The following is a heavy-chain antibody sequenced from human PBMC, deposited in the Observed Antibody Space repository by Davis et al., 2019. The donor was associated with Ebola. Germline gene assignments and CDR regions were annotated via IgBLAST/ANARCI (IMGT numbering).Heavy chain of an antibody. J-gene: IGHJ6*03. Sequence: ASVKVSCKTSGYTFTSYGVNWVRQAPGQGLEWMGWISAHSGTTKYAQRFQDRVTMTTDTSTSTAYMELRSLRSDDTAVYYCARSFPASGYMDVWGKGTTVTVSS. CDR2: ISAHSGTT. CDR1: GYTFTSYG. D-gene: IGHD2/OR15-2a*01. CDR3: ARSFPASGYMDV. V-gene: IGHV1-18*04.